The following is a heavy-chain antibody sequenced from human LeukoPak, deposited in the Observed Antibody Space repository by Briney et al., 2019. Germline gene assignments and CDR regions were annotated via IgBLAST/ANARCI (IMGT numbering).Heavy chain of an antibody. Sequence: GGSLRLSCAASGFTFSDYYMSWIRQAPGKGLEWVSYIGNSVSGIIIYYADSVMGRFTISRDNAKNSLYLQMNSLRDEDTAVYYCARERGHHFEYWGQGTLVTVSS. CDR2: IGNSVSGIII. D-gene: IGHD6-25*01. J-gene: IGHJ4*02. CDR3: ARERGHHFEY. V-gene: IGHV3-11*04. CDR1: GFTFSDYY.